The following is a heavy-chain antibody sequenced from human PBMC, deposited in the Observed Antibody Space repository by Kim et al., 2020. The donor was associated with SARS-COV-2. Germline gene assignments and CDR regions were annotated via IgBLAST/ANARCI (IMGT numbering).Heavy chain of an antibody. CDR1: GYTFTGYY. Sequence: ASVKVSCKASGYTFTGYYIQWVRQAPGQGLEWMGRINPNNGGTIYAQKFQGRVTMTTDTSTNTAYLELSGLRSDDTAFYYCTRAQRSAYSYGFLWGQGTLVTVYS. CDR3: TRAQRSAYSYGFL. D-gene: IGHD5-18*01. V-gene: IGHV1-2*06. CDR2: INPNNGGT. J-gene: IGHJ4*02.